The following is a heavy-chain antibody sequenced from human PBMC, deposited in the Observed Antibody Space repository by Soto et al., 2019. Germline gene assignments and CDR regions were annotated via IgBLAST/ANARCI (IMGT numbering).Heavy chain of an antibody. V-gene: IGHV4-59*01. J-gene: IGHJ6*04. Sequence: SETLCLTCTVSGGFISSYYWSWIRQPPGKGLEWIGYIYYSGSTNYNPSLKSRVTISVDTSKNQFSLKLSSVTAADTAVYYCASAGIAAAGFLDVWGKGTTVTVSS. CDR3: ASAGIAAAGFLDV. CDR2: IYYSGST. D-gene: IGHD6-13*01. CDR1: GGFISSYY.